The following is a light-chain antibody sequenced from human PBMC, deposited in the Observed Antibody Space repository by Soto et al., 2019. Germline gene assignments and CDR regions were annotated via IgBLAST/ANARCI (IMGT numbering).Light chain of an antibody. CDR2: SNN. CDR3: AAWDDSLNGPV. CDR1: SSNIGSNT. Sequence: QSVLTQPPSASGTPGQRVTISCSGSSSNIGSNTVNWYQQLPGTAPKLLIYSNNQRPSGVPDRFSGSKSGTSASRAISGLQSEDDADYFCAAWDDSLNGPVFGTGTKVTVL. V-gene: IGLV1-44*01. J-gene: IGLJ1*01.